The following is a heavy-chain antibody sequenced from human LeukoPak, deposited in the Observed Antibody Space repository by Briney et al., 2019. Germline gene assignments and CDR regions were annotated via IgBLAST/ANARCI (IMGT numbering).Heavy chain of an antibody. CDR1: GFTFDDYG. CDR2: INWNGGST. D-gene: IGHD3-10*01. Sequence: GGSLRLSCAASGFTFDDYGMSWVRQAPGKGLEWVSRINWNGGSTGYADSVKGRFTVSRDNAKNSLYLQMNSLRAEDTALYYCARVGSYYGSVSYYTKYYFDYWDQGTLVTVSS. V-gene: IGHV3-20*04. J-gene: IGHJ4*02. CDR3: ARVGSYYGSVSYYTKYYFDY.